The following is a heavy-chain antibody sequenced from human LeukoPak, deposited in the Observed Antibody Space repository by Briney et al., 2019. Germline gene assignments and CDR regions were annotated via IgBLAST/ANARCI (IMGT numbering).Heavy chain of an antibody. CDR2: ISWDGGST. Sequence: GGSLRLTCAASGFTFDDYAMHWVRQAPGKGLEWVSLISWDGGSTYYADSVKGRFTISRDNSKNSLYLQMNGLRAEDTALYYCAKDGGKTYYYGSGSPPAYYYYMDVWGKGTTVTVSS. D-gene: IGHD3-10*01. CDR1: GFTFDDYA. CDR3: AKDGGKTYYYGSGSPPAYYYYMDV. J-gene: IGHJ6*03. V-gene: IGHV3-43D*04.